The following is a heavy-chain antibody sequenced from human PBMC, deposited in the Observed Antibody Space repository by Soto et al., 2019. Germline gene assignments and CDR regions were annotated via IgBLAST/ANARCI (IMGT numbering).Heavy chain of an antibody. CDR3: ARGHIVVVTAGGTTNWFDP. CDR1: GGSISSGGYY. D-gene: IGHD2-21*02. CDR2: IYYSGST. J-gene: IGHJ5*02. Sequence: QVQLQESGPGLVKPSQTLSLTCTVSGGSISSGGYYWSWIRQHPGKGLEWIGYIYYSGSTYYNPSLKSRVKLSVDTSKNQFSLKPSSVTAADTAVYYCARGHIVVVTAGGTTNWFDPWGQGTLVTVSS. V-gene: IGHV4-31*03.